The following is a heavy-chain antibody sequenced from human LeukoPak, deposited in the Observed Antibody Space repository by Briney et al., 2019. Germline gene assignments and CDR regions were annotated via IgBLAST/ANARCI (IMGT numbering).Heavy chain of an antibody. D-gene: IGHD6-6*01. CDR2: INPNSGGT. Sequence: ASVTVSCKASGYTFTGYYMHWVRQAPGQGLEWMGWINPNSGGTNYAQKFQGRVTMTRDTSISTAYMELSRLRSDDTAVYYCARGKLGIAARPFDYWGQGTLVTVSS. J-gene: IGHJ4*02. V-gene: IGHV1-2*02. CDR3: ARGKLGIAARPFDY. CDR1: GYTFTGYY.